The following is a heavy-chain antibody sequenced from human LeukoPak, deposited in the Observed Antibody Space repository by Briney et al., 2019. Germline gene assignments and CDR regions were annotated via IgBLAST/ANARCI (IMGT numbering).Heavy chain of an antibody. V-gene: IGHV3-23*01. D-gene: IGHD3-10*01. CDR1: GFTFSSYA. CDR2: ISGSGGST. CDR3: AKSKGLWFRELLSPTRYYYMDV. J-gene: IGHJ6*03. Sequence: GGSLRLSCAASGFTFSSYAMSWVRQAPGKGLEWVSAISGSGGSTYYADSVKGRFTISRDNSKNTLYLQMNSLRAEDTAVYYCAKSKGLWFRELLSPTRYYYMDVWGKGTTVTVSS.